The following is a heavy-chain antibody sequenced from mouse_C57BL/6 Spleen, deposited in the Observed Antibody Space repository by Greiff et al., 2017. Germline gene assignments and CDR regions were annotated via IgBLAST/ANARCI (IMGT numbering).Heavy chain of an antibody. V-gene: IGHV1-54*01. Sequence: VQLQQSGAELVRPGTSVKVSCKASGYAFTNYLIEWVKQRPGQGLEWIGVLNPGSGGTKYTEKFKGKATLTADKSSSTAYMPLSSLTSADAAVYFCARWDDYDDDYAMDYWGQGTSGTVSS. CDR3: ARWDDYDDDYAMDY. J-gene: IGHJ4*01. CDR2: LNPGSGGT. D-gene: IGHD2-4*01. CDR1: GYAFTNYL.